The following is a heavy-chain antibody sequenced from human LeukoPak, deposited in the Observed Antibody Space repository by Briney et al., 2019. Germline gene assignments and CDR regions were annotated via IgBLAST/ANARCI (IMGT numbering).Heavy chain of an antibody. V-gene: IGHV3-23*01. Sequence: PGGSLRLSCAASGFTFSSNAMSWVRQAPGKGLEWVSVISSSGSSSYYADSVKGRFTISRDNSKNTLYLQMNSLRAEDKATYYCAKNFGSGNYRSFDYWGQGTLVTVSS. D-gene: IGHD3-10*01. CDR1: GFTFSSNA. J-gene: IGHJ4*02. CDR3: AKNFGSGNYRSFDY. CDR2: ISSSGSSS.